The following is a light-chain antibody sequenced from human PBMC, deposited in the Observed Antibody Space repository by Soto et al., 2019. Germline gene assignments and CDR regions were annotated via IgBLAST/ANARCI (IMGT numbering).Light chain of an antibody. CDR1: SSDVGGYNY. CDR3: SSYTSSSTLYV. J-gene: IGLJ1*01. Sequence: QSVLPQPASVSGSPGQSITISCTGTSSDVGGYNYVSWYQQHPGKAPKLMIYDVSNRPSGVSNRFSGSKSGNTASLTISGLQAEVEADYYCSSYTSSSTLYVFGTGTKVTVL. CDR2: DVS. V-gene: IGLV2-14*01.